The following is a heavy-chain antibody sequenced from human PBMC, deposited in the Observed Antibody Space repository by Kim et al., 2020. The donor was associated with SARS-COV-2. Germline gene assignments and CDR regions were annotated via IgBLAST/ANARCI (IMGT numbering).Heavy chain of an antibody. V-gene: IGHV3-48*01. CDR3: ARRGSGFSLNFDY. D-gene: IGHD3-22*01. J-gene: IGHJ4*02. Sequence: ADSVKGPFTLSRDNGKNTLYLQMDSLRAEDTAVYYCARRGSGFSLNFDYWGQGTPVTVSS.